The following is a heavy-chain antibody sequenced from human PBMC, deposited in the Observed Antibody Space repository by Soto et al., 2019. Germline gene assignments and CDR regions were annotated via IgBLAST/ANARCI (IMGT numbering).Heavy chain of an antibody. CDR3: AHIGIVATEVYYFDY. V-gene: IGHV2-5*08. CDR2: IYWDDDK. D-gene: IGHD5-12*01. Sequence: SGPTLVNPTQTLTLTFTFSGFSLSTSGMCVSWIRQPPGKALEWLALIYWDDDKRYSPSLKSRLTITKDTSKNQVVLTMTNMDPVDTATYYCAHIGIVATEVYYFDYWGQGTLVTVSS. J-gene: IGHJ4*02. CDR1: GFSLSTSGMC.